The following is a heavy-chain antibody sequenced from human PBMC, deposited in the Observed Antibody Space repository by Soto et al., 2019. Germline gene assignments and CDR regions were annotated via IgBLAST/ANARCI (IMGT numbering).Heavy chain of an antibody. D-gene: IGHD5-12*01. CDR3: ARGYEMNISRTTLNWFDP. Sequence: QVQLQESGPGLVKPSQTLSLTCTVSGGSISSGGYYWSWIRQHPGKGLEWIGYIYYSGSTYYNPSLKSRVTISVDTSKNQFSLKLSSVTAADTAVYYCARGYEMNISRTTLNWFDPWGQGTLVTVSS. CDR1: GGSISSGGYY. CDR2: IYYSGST. V-gene: IGHV4-31*03. J-gene: IGHJ5*02.